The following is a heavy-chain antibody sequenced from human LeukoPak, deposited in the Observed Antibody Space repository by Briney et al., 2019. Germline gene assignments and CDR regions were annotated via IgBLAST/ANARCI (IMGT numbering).Heavy chain of an antibody. V-gene: IGHV3-73*01. D-gene: IGHD3-10*01. Sequence: QSGGSLKLSCAASGFTFSDSAMHWVRQASGKGLEWVGRIRSKANSYATAYAASVEGRFIISRDDPKNTVYLQMNSLKTDDTAVYYCANRGDQHYWGQGTLVTVSS. CDR3: ANRGDQHY. J-gene: IGHJ4*02. CDR1: GFTFSDSA. CDR2: IRSKANSYAT.